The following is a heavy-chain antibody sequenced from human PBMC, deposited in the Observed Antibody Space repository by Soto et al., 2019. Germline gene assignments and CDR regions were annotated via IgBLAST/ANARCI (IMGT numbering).Heavy chain of an antibody. V-gene: IGHV4-31*03. CDR1: GGSISSGGYY. J-gene: IGHJ6*03. CDR3: ARGNDYRKYYYYMDV. CDR2: IYYSGST. D-gene: IGHD4-4*01. Sequence: PSETLSLTCTVSGGSISSGGYYWSWIRQHPGKGLEWIGYIYYSGSTYYNPSLKSRVTISVDTSKNQFSLKLSSVTAADTAVYYCARGNDYRKYYYYMDVRGKGTTVTVSS.